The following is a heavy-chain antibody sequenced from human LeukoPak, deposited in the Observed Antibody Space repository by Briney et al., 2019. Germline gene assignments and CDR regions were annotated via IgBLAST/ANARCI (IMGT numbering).Heavy chain of an antibody. J-gene: IGHJ3*02. CDR2: IKSKTDGGTT. CDR3: TTGGQLAGAFDI. V-gene: IGHV3-15*01. Sequence: PGGSLRLSCAASGFTFSNAWMSWVRQAPGKGLEWVGRIKSKTDGGTTDYAAPVKGRFTISRDDSKNTLYLQMNSLKIEDTAVYYCTTGGQLAGAFDIWGQGTMVTVSS. D-gene: IGHD6-6*01. CDR1: GFTFSNAW.